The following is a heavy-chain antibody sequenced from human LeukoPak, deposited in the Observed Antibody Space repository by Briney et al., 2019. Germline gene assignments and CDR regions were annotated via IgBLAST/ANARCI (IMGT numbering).Heavy chain of an antibody. CDR2: INHSGST. D-gene: IGHD3-10*01. J-gene: IGHJ5*02. Sequence: SETLSLTCAVYGGFFSGYYWSWIRQPPGKGLEWIGEINHSGSTNYNPSLKSRVTISVDTSKNQFSLKLSSVTAADTAVYYCARGSGFGELVSWFDPWGQGTLVTVSS. CDR1: GGFFSGYY. CDR3: ARGSGFGELVSWFDP. V-gene: IGHV4-34*01.